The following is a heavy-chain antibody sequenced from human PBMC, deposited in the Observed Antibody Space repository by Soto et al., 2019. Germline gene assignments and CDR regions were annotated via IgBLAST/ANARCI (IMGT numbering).Heavy chain of an antibody. CDR2: TYYRSKWYN. Sequence: SQTLSLTCAISGDSVSSNSAAWKWIRHSPSRGLEWLGRTYYRSKWYNDYAVSVKSRITINPDTSKNQFSLQLNSVTPEDTAVYYCARTSGGSYFNWFDPWGQGTLVTVSS. CDR1: GDSVSSNSAA. D-gene: IGHD1-26*01. J-gene: IGHJ5*02. V-gene: IGHV6-1*01. CDR3: ARTSGGSYFNWFDP.